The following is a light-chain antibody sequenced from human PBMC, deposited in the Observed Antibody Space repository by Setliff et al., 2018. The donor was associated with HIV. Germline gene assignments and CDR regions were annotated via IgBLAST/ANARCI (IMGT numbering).Light chain of an antibody. CDR1: SSDVGSYNL. CDR2: EVG. Sequence: QSVLTQPASVSGSPGQSITISCTGTSSDVGSYNLVSWYQHHPGKAPKLMIYEVGKWPSGVSNRFSGSKSGNTASLTISGLQAEDETDYYCCSYAGSKTFVFGTGTKVTVL. J-gene: IGLJ1*01. CDR3: CSYAGSKTFV. V-gene: IGLV2-23*02.